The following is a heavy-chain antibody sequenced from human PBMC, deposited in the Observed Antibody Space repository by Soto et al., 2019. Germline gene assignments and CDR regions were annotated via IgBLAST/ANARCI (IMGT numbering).Heavy chain of an antibody. J-gene: IGHJ4*02. CDR2: MNPNSGNT. Sequence: QVQLVQSGAEVRKPGASVRVSCKASGYTFSSYDIYWVRQATGQGLEWMGWMNPNSGNTGYAQKFQDRVTLTRNTSIATAYKDLRSLRSEDTAVYYCAMGTVAWGGLDCWGQGTLVTVSS. CDR1: GYTFSSYD. CDR3: AMGTVAWGGLDC. V-gene: IGHV1-8*01. D-gene: IGHD6-19*01.